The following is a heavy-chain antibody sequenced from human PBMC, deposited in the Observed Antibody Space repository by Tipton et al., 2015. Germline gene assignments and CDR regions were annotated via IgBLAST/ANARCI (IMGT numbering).Heavy chain of an antibody. Sequence: GLVKPSETLSLTCAVSAYSISTDYYWGWIRQPPGKGLEWIGTISHSGSTYYNPSLKSRVTISADTSKNQFSLKLSSVTPEDTAVYYCARRATGGYYFDYWGQGTLVTVSS. CDR3: ARRATGGYYFDY. V-gene: IGHV4-38-2*01. CDR2: ISHSGST. J-gene: IGHJ4*02. D-gene: IGHD1-14*01. CDR1: AYSISTDYY.